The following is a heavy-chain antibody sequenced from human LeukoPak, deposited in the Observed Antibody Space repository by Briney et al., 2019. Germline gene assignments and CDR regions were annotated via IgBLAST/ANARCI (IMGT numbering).Heavy chain of an antibody. CDR1: GFTFDDYA. Sequence: PGGSLRLSCAASGFTFDDYAMHWVRQAPGKGLEWVSGISWNSGSIGYADSVKGRFTISRDNAKNSLYLQMNSLRAEDTALYYCAKEKRGHGYSYGLFDYWGQGTLVTVSS. J-gene: IGHJ4*02. CDR2: ISWNSGSI. D-gene: IGHD5-18*01. CDR3: AKEKRGHGYSYGLFDY. V-gene: IGHV3-9*01.